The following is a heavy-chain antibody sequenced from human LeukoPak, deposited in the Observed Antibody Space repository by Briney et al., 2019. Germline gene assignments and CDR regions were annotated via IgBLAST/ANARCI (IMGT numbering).Heavy chain of an antibody. J-gene: IGHJ4*02. Sequence: SQTLSLTYAISGDSVSSNSAAWNWIRQSPARGLEWLGSTYHRSKWYNDYAVSVKSRIIFNPDTSKNHFSLQLDSVTPEDTAVYYCARARTDCSASGCYEGFFDSWGQGTLVTVSS. CDR2: TYHRSKWYN. V-gene: IGHV6-1*01. CDR1: GDSVSSNSAA. D-gene: IGHD2-15*01. CDR3: ARARTDCSASGCYEGFFDS.